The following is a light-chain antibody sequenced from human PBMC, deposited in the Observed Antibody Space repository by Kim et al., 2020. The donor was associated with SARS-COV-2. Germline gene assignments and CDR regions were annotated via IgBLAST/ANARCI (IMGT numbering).Light chain of an antibody. CDR1: QRVSNN. Sequence: VSPGERVTLSCRASQRVSNNLAWFQQKPGQSPRLIIYGASSRAAGIPGRFSGSGSGTDFTLTISSLQSEDFAVYYCQQYNKWPVSTFGQGTKLEI. CDR3: QQYNKWPVST. V-gene: IGKV3-15*01. J-gene: IGKJ2*01. CDR2: GAS.